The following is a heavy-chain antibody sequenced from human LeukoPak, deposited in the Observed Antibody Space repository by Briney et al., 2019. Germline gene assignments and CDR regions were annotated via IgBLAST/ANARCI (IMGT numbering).Heavy chain of an antibody. CDR2: INKAGDSI. J-gene: IGHJ5*02. Sequence: GGSLRLSCVGSGFTFSTYNMNWFRQAPGKGLEWVSYINKAGDSIYYAHSVKGRFTISRDNAKNSLYLQMSSLRVEDTAVYYCELDSYDSTPSHIWFDPWGQGTLVTVSS. CDR1: GFTFSTYN. D-gene: IGHD3-22*01. CDR3: ELDSYDSTPSHIWFDP. V-gene: IGHV3-48*03.